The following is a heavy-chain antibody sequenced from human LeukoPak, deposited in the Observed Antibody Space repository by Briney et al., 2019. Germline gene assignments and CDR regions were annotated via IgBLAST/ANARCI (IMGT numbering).Heavy chain of an antibody. D-gene: IGHD6-19*01. J-gene: IGHJ4*02. Sequence: ASVKVSCKASGCTFTSYGISWVRQAPGQGLEWMGWISAYNGNTNYAQKLQGRVTMTTDTSTSTAYMELRSLRSDDTAVYYCAREGRSSGWYHFDYWGQGTLVTVSS. CDR1: GCTFTSYG. V-gene: IGHV1-18*01. CDR3: AREGRSSGWYHFDY. CDR2: ISAYNGNT.